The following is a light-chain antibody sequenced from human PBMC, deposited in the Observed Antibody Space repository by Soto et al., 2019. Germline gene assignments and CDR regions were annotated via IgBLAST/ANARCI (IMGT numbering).Light chain of an antibody. CDR1: QDISGY. V-gene: IGKV1-9*01. J-gene: IGKJ1*01. Sequence: IQLTQSPSSLSASVGDRVTITCRASQDISGYVAWYQQRPGRAPQLLIYAASALQTGVPSRFSGSGSGTDFTLTITSLQPEDFGTYYCQHPKWAFGQGTTVGI. CDR3: QHPKWA. CDR2: AAS.